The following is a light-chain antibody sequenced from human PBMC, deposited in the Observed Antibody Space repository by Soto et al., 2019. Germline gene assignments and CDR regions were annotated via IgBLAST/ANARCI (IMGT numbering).Light chain of an antibody. CDR1: NSNIGYHY. V-gene: IGLV1-51*01. CDR2: DND. CDR3: VAWDSSLSGVL. J-gene: IGLJ2*01. Sequence: QSVLTQPPSVSAAPGQKVTISCSGSNSNIGYHYVSWYQHLPGTAPKLLIYDNDRRPSGIPDRFSGSRSGTSATLDIARLQTGDEADYYCVAWDSSLSGVLFGGGTKLTVL.